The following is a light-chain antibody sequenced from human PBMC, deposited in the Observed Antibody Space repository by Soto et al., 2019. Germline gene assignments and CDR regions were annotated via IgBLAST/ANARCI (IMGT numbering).Light chain of an antibody. CDR1: QSVSSY. V-gene: IGKV3-11*01. CDR3: QQHSNWVT. CDR2: DAS. Sequence: EIVLTQSPATLSFSPGERATLSCRASQSVSSYLAWYQQKPGQAPRLLIYDASNRATGIPARFSGSGSGTDFTLTISSLEPEDFAVYYCQQHSNWVTFGPGTKVDIK. J-gene: IGKJ3*01.